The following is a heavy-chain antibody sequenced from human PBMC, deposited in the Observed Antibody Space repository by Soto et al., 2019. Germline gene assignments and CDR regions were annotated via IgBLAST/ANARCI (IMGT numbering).Heavy chain of an antibody. D-gene: IGHD6-6*01. J-gene: IGHJ6*02. CDR3: ARYSSSLRRYGMDV. V-gene: IGHV3-23*01. CDR2: ISGSGGST. CDR1: ELNFCRCA. Sequence: GGSIRVYSAAAELNFCRCARSWVNQTPGKGLEWVSAISGSGGSTYYADSVKGRFTISRDNSKNTLYLQMNSLGAEDTAVYYCARYSSSLRRYGMDVWGQGTTVTVSS.